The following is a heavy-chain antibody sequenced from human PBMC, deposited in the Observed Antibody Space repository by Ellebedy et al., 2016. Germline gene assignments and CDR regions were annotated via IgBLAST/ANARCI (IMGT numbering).Heavy chain of an antibody. D-gene: IGHD6-19*01. J-gene: IGHJ3*01. Sequence: GESLKISXAASGFTVGNNYMSWVRQAPGKGLEWVSLIYSGGDTSYADSVKGRFTISRDNSKNTLYLQLNSLRYEEAAIYYCVRGPYSSGHCDAFDVWGRGTVVTVSS. V-gene: IGHV3-53*05. CDR3: VRGPYSSGHCDAFDV. CDR2: IYSGGDT. CDR1: GFTVGNNY.